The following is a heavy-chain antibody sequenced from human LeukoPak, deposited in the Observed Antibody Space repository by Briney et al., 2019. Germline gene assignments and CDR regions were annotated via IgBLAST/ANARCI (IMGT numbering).Heavy chain of an antibody. CDR1: GYSFTTYW. D-gene: IGHD6-13*01. Sequence: GESLKISCKGSGYSFTTYWIGWVRQMPGRGLEWMGTIYPGDSDTRYSPSFQGQVTISADKSISTAYLQWSSLKASDSAIYYCARHVGSSWTAIDYWGQGTLVTVSS. V-gene: IGHV5-51*01. CDR2: IYPGDSDT. CDR3: ARHVGSSWTAIDY. J-gene: IGHJ4*02.